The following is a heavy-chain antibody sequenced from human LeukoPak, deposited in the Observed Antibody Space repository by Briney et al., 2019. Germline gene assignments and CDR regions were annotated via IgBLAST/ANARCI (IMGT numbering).Heavy chain of an antibody. V-gene: IGHV4-61*01. CDR3: ARETSQKGAHYMDV. J-gene: IGHJ6*03. CDR2: IYYSGST. CDR1: GGSINTPNYY. Sequence: SETLSLTCTVSGGSINTPNYYWSWIRQPPGKGLEWIGYIYYSGSTNYNPSLKSRVTISVDTSKNQFSLKLTSVTAADTAVYYCARETSQKGAHYMDVWGKGTTVTISS. D-gene: IGHD3-16*01.